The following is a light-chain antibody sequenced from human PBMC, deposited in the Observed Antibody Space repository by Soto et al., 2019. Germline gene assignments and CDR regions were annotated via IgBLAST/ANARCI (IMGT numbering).Light chain of an antibody. CDR1: QSVSGF. CDR2: DAS. Sequence: DIQMTQSPSTLSASVGDRVTITCRASQSVSGFSAWYQGRPGKAPKLLIYDASNLETGVPLRFSGSGSGTEFTLTISSLQPDDFATYFCQQYSTYPLTFGGGTKVEI. V-gene: IGKV1-5*01. J-gene: IGKJ4*01. CDR3: QQYSTYPLT.